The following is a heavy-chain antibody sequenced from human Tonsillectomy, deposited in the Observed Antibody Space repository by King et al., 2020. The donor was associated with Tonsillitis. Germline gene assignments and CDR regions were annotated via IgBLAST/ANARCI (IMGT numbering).Heavy chain of an antibody. D-gene: IGHD2-2*01. CDR2: INHSGST. Sequence: QVQLQQWGAGLLKPSETLSLTCAVYGGSFSGYHWSWIRQPPGKGLEWIGEINHSGSTNYDPSLKSRVAISIDTSKNQFSLKLSSVTAADTAVYYCVAVVPAAMNDPLDDYTWVEVGYFFDYWGQGTLVTVSS. CDR3: VAVVPAAMNDPLDDYTWVEVGYFFDY. J-gene: IGHJ4*02. CDR1: GGSFSGYH. V-gene: IGHV4-34*01.